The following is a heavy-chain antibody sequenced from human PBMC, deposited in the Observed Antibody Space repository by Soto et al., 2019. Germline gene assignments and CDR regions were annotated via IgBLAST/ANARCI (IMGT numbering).Heavy chain of an antibody. V-gene: IGHV4-31*03. CDR1: GGSISSRGHY. Sequence: SETLSLTCTVSGGSISSRGHYWTWIRQYPGNGLEWIGHIYYSGSASYNPSLKSRVTMSVDTSKNQFSLNLRSVTAADTAVYYCMRDYASGLFDPWGQGTLVTVSS. D-gene: IGHD3-16*01. CDR3: MRDYASGLFDP. CDR2: IYYSGSA. J-gene: IGHJ5*02.